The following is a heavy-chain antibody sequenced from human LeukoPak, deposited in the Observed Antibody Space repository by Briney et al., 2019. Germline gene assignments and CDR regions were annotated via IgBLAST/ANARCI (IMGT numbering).Heavy chain of an antibody. V-gene: IGHV1-46*01. J-gene: IGHJ4*02. CDR3: ARDLIVVVPAAILDY. CDR2: INPSGGST. Sequence: ASVKVSCTASGYTFTIYYMHWVRQAPGQGLEWMGIINPSGGSTSYAQKLQGRVTMTRDMSTSTVYMELSSLRSEDTAVYYCARDLIVVVPAAILDYWGQGTLVTVSS. CDR1: GYTFTIYY. D-gene: IGHD2-2*02.